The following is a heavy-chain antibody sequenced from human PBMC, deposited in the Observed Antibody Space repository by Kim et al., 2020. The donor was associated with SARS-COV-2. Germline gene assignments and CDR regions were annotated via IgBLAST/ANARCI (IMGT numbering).Heavy chain of an antibody. CDR2: ISHDERNK. CDR3: AKEGHSSGYCGVVNI. CDR1: GFSFSTSI. D-gene: IGHD3-22*01. Sequence: GGSLRLSCEASGFSFSTSIMHWVRQAPGKGLEWVALISHDERNKNYAASVKGRFAISRDNSVNTLYLQMNSLRTEDMAVYYCAKEGHSSGYCGVVNICGQGATGSVSS. J-gene: IGHJ3*02. V-gene: IGHV3-30*09.